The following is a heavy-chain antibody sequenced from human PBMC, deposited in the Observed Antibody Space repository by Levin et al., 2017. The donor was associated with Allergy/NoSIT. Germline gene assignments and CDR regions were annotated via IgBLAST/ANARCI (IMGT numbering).Heavy chain of an antibody. CDR1: GFTFSSYS. J-gene: IGHJ6*02. CDR2: ISSSSSYI. V-gene: IGHV3-21*01. Sequence: GESLKISCAASGFTFSSYSMNWVRQAPGKGLEWVSSISSSSSYIYYADSVKGRFTISRDNAKNSLYLQMNSLRAEDTAVYYCASGRGLLWFGEYGMDVWGQGTTVTVSS. D-gene: IGHD3-10*01. CDR3: ASGRGLLWFGEYGMDV.